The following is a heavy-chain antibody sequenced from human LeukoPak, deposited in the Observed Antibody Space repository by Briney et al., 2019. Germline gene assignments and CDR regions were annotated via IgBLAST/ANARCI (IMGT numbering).Heavy chain of an antibody. Sequence: QPGGSPRLSCAASGFTFIGSAMHWVRQASGKGLEWVGRIRSKANSYATAYAASVKGRFTISRDDSKNTAYLQMNSLKTEDTAVYYCTRHTLPYGSGSYSDYWGQGTLVTVSS. D-gene: IGHD3-10*01. CDR3: TRHTLPYGSGSYSDY. CDR1: GFTFIGSA. CDR2: IRSKANSYAT. V-gene: IGHV3-73*01. J-gene: IGHJ4*02.